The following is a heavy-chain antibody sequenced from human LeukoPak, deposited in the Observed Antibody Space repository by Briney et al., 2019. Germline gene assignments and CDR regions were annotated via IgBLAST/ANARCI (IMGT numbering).Heavy chain of an antibody. J-gene: IGHJ4*02. CDR3: AKDRRLGGSRSPNDY. CDR2: INPSGGST. D-gene: IGHD1-26*01. Sequence: ASVKVSCKASGYTFTSYYMHWVRQAPGQGLEWMGIINPSGGSTSYAQKFQGRVTMTRDTSTSTVYMELSSLRSEDTAVYYCAKDRRLGGSRSPNDYWGPGTLVTVSS. V-gene: IGHV1-46*01. CDR1: GYTFTSYY.